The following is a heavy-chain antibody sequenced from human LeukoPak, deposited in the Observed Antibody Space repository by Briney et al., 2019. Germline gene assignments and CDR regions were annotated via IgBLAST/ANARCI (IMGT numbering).Heavy chain of an antibody. CDR1: GGTFSSYA. CDR2: IIPIFGTA. V-gene: IGHV1-69*05. J-gene: IGHJ4*02. D-gene: IGHD3-22*01. Sequence: SVKVSCKASGGTFSSYAISWVRQAPGQGLEWMGGIIPIFGTANYAQKFQGRVTISTDESTSTAYMELSSLRSEDTAVYYCARGSEYYDSSGYYYFDYWGQGTLVTVSS. CDR3: ARGSEYYDSSGYYYFDY.